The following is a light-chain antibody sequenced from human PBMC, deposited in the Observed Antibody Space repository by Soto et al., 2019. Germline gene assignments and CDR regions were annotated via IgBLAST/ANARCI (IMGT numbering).Light chain of an antibody. CDR1: SSNIGSNT. J-gene: IGLJ1*01. Sequence: QSVMTQPPSAAGTPGQRVTISCSGSSSNIGSNTVNWYQQLPGTAPKLLIYNNNQRPSEVPDRFSGSKSGTSASLAISGLQSEDEAYYYCAVWDDSLKGLVFGTGTKLTVL. V-gene: IGLV1-44*01. CDR2: NNN. CDR3: AVWDDSLKGLV.